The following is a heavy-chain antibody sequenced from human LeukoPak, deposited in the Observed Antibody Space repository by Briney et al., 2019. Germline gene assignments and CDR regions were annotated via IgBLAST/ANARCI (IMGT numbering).Heavy chain of an antibody. J-gene: IGHJ4*02. V-gene: IGHV1-46*01. Sequence: RASVKVSCKASGYTFTSYYMHWVRQAPGQGLEWMGIINPSGGSTSYAQKFQGRVTMTTDTSTSTAYMELRSLRSDDTAVYYCATQSGSGYYDILTGYSNPHYFDYWGQGTLVTVSS. CDR3: ATQSGSGYYDILTGYSNPHYFDY. CDR2: INPSGGST. D-gene: IGHD3-9*01. CDR1: GYTFTSYY.